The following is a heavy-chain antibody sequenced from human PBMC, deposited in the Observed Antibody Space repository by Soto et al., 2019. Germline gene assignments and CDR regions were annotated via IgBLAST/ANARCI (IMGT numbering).Heavy chain of an antibody. D-gene: IGHD2-21*01. CDR1: GFTFSSYA. J-gene: IGHJ4*02. CDR3: AKDPGLATISTFDY. V-gene: IGHV3-30-3*01. Sequence: PGGSLRLSCAASGFTFSSYAMHWVRQAPGKGLEWVAVICEDGSNKYYAESVKGRFTISRDSSKNTLYLQMSSLRAEDTAVYYCAKDPGLATISTFDYWGQGTLVTVSS. CDR2: ICEDGSNK.